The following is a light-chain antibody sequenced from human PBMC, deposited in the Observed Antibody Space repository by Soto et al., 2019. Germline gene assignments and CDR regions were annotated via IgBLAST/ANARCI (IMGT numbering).Light chain of an antibody. J-gene: IGKJ4*01. CDR3: QQADSLPRT. CDR1: QDINSR. Sequence: DIQMTQSPSSVSASVGDRVTITCRASQDINSRLAWYQQKPGKAPKLLIYFAFNLESGVPSRFIGSGSGTDFTLTITSLQPEDFATYSCQQADSLPRTFGGGTKVEIQ. V-gene: IGKV1-12*01. CDR2: FAF.